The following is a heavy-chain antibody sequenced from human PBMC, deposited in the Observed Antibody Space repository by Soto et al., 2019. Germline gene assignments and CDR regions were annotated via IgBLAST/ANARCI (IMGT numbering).Heavy chain of an antibody. CDR3: AASIFYYGMDV. CDR2: IYPGDSDT. J-gene: IGHJ6*02. Sequence: PGESLKISCKGSGYTFTDYWIGWVRQMPGKGLEWMGIIYPGDSDTKYNPSFQGQVTISADKSITTTYLQWSSLKASDTAIYYCAASIFYYGMDVWGQGTTVTVSS. CDR1: GYTFTDYW. V-gene: IGHV5-51*01.